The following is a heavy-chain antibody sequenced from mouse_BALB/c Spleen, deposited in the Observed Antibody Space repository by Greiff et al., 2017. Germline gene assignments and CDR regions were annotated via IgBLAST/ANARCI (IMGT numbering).Heavy chain of an antibody. J-gene: IGHJ2*01. CDR3: ARRTGTGYFDY. CDR2: ISSGSSTI. D-gene: IGHD4-1*01. CDR1: GFTFSSFG. V-gene: IGHV5-17*02. Sequence: EVQLVESGGGLVQPGGSRKLSCAASGFTFSSFGMHWVRQAPEKGLEWVAYISSGSSTIYYADTVKGRFTISRDNPKNTLFLQMTSLRSEDTAMYYCARRTGTGYFDYWGQGTTLTVSS.